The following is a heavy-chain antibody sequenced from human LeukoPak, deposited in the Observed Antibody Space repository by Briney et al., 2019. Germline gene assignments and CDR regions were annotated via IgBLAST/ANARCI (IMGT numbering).Heavy chain of an antibody. D-gene: IGHD3-22*01. CDR1: GYSISSGYY. CDR2: IYYSGST. Sequence: PSETLSLTCTVSGYSISSGYYWGWIRQPPGKGLEWIGSIYYSGSTYYNPSLKSRVTISVDTSKNQFSLKLSSVTAADTAVYYCARVESTYYYDSSGYSFDYWGQGTLVTVSS. V-gene: IGHV4-38-2*02. CDR3: ARVESTYYYDSSGYSFDY. J-gene: IGHJ4*02.